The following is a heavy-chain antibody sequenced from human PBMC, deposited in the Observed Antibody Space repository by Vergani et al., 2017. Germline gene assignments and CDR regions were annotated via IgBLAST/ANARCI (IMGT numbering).Heavy chain of an antibody. J-gene: IGHJ6*02. V-gene: IGHV4-34*01. CDR3: VTGKGYYYYGMDV. Sequence: QVQLQQWGAGLLKPSETLSLTCAVYGGSFSGYYWSWIRQPPGKGLEWIGEINHSGSTNYNPSLKSRVTISVDTSKNQFSLKLSSVTAADTAVYYCVTGKGYYYYGMDVWGQGTTVTVSS. CDR1: GGSFSGYY. CDR2: INHSGST.